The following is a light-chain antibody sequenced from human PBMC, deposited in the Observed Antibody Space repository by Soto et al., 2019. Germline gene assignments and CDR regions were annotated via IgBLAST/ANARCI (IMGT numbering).Light chain of an antibody. V-gene: IGKV1-5*03. CDR2: KAS. J-gene: IGKJ1*01. Sequence: DVQMTQTPSSLSASVGDRVILTCRASQSIGNWLAWYQQKPGKAPKLLIYKASTLKSGVPSRFSGSGSGTEFTLTISSLQPDDFATYYCQHYNSYSEAFGQGTKV. CDR1: QSIGNW. CDR3: QHYNSYSEA.